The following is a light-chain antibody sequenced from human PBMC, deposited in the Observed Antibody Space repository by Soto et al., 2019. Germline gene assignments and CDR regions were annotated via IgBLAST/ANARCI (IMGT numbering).Light chain of an antibody. Sequence: EIVLTQSPATLSLSPGERATLSCRASQSVSKYLAWYQQKPGQAPRLLIYDASSRATGIPARFSGGGSGTDFTLTISSLEPEDFAVYYCQQRSDWPPLTVGGGTKVEIK. CDR3: QQRSDWPPLT. V-gene: IGKV3-11*01. CDR2: DAS. CDR1: QSVSKY. J-gene: IGKJ4*01.